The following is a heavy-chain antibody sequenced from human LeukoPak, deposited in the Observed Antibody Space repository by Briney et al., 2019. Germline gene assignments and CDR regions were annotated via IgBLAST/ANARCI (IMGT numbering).Heavy chain of an antibody. J-gene: IGHJ3*02. D-gene: IGHD1-26*01. CDR3: GRQGERKWETGDAIDI. Sequence: KSSVTVSLICTVCGRFIKIYYGRWMREPAGRAREWIGRIYTSGNTNHNPSLKGQVTISVDTSQNQFSLKLRSVAAADTAGYYCGRQGERKWETGDAIDIWGQGTMVTVSS. CDR2: IYTSGNT. V-gene: IGHV4-4*07. CDR1: GRFIKIYY.